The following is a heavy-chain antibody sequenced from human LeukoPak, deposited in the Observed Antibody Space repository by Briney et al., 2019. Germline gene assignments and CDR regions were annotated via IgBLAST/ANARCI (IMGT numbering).Heavy chain of an antibody. CDR2: ISAYNGNT. Sequence: ASVKVSCKASGYTFTSYGINWVRQAPGQGLEWMGWISAYNGNTNYAQKLQGRVTMTTDTSTSTAYMELRSLRSDDTAVYYCARAGKIVGATKNFDYWGQGTLVTVSS. V-gene: IGHV1-18*01. CDR1: GYTFTSYG. CDR3: ARAGKIVGATKNFDY. D-gene: IGHD1-26*01. J-gene: IGHJ4*02.